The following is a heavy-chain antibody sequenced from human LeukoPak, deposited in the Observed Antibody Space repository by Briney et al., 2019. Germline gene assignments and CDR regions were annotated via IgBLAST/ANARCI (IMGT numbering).Heavy chain of an antibody. CDR1: GFTFSSYA. CDR2: ISTSSSYI. Sequence: GGSLRLSCAASGFTFSSYAMHWVRQAPGKGLEWVSSISTSSSYIYYADSVKGRFTVSRDNAKNSLYLQMNSLRAEDTAVYYCARCLGSGSYLFDAFDIWGPGTMVTVSS. D-gene: IGHD1-26*01. V-gene: IGHV3-21*01. CDR3: ARCLGSGSYLFDAFDI. J-gene: IGHJ3*02.